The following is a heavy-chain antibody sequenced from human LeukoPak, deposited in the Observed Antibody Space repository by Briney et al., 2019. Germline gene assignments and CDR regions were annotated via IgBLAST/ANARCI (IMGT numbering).Heavy chain of an antibody. CDR3: ARDRLRLGELSFFFDY. V-gene: IGHV1-18*01. Sequence: PEASVKVSCKASGYTFTSYGISWVRQAPGQGLGWMGWISAYNGNTNYAQKLQGRVTMTTDTSTSTAYMELRSLRSDDTAVYYCARDRLRLGELSFFFDYWGQGTLVTVSS. CDR1: GYTFTSYG. J-gene: IGHJ4*02. D-gene: IGHD3-16*02. CDR2: ISAYNGNT.